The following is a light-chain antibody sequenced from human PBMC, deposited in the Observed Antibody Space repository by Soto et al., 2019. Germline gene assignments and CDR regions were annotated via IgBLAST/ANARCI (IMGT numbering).Light chain of an antibody. CDR1: QSLLHSNGYTF. CDR3: LQGFRPPAT. CDR2: LGS. V-gene: IGKV2-28*01. Sequence: DIVMTQSPLSLPVTPGELASISCRSSQSLLHSNGYTFLSWYLQKPGQSPQPLIYLGSIRASGVPHRFSGTGSVTDFTLKISRVEAEYVVTYYCLQGFRPPATFGGGTKVEI. J-gene: IGKJ4*01.